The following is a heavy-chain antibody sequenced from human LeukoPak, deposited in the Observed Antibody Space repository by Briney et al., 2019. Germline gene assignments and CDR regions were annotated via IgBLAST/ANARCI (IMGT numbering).Heavy chain of an antibody. Sequence: GESLKISCKGSGYSFTSFWITWVRQMPGKGLEWMGRIDPSDSYTNYSPSFQGHVTISADKSIGTAYLQWSSLKASDTAMYYCARHVIYRIDPWGQGTLVTVSS. V-gene: IGHV5-10-1*01. CDR1: GYSFTSFW. D-gene: IGHD1-26*01. CDR3: ARHVIYRIDP. J-gene: IGHJ5*02. CDR2: IDPSDSYT.